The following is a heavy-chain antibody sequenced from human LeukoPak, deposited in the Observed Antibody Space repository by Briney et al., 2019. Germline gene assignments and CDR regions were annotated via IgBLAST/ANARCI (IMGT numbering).Heavy chain of an antibody. CDR1: GGSISSGGYS. J-gene: IGHJ4*02. V-gene: IGHV4-30-2*01. CDR3: ARAYRDYGGNSD. D-gene: IGHD4-23*01. CDR2: IYHSGST. Sequence: SETLSLTCAVSGGSISSGGYSWSWIRQPLGKGLEWIGYIYHSGSTYYNPSLKSRVTISVDRSKNQFSLKLSSVTAADTAVYYCARAYRDYGGNSDWGQGTLVTVSP.